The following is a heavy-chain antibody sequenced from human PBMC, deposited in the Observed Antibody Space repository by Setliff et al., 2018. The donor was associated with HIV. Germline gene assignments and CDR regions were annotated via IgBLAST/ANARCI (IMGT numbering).Heavy chain of an antibody. D-gene: IGHD3-22*01. CDR2: IYPGDSET. CDR3: ARAPNSPYYSNVWYADH. J-gene: IGHJ5*02. CDR1: GYRFPTYW. V-gene: IGHV5-51*01. Sequence: GESLKISCKGSGYRFPTYWIGWVRQMPGKGLEWMGIIYPGDSETRHSPSFEGQVTISADKSIGTAYLQWNSLKASDTALYFCARAPNSPYYSNVWYADHWGQGTLVTVSS.